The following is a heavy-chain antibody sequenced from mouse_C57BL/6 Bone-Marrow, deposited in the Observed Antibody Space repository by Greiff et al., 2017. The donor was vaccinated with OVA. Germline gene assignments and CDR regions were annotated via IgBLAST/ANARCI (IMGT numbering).Heavy chain of an antibody. CDR2: IRSKSSNYAT. Sequence: EAGGGLVQPKGSLKLSCAASGFTFNPFPMHWFPQAPGKGLEWVARIRSKSSNYATYYSDSVKDRFTISRDKSQSMLYLQMNNLKTEDTAMYYCVRDSNGLAYWGQGTLVTVSA. CDR3: VRDSNGLAY. CDR1: GFTFNPFP. V-gene: IGHV10-3*01. D-gene: IGHD2-5*01. J-gene: IGHJ3*01.